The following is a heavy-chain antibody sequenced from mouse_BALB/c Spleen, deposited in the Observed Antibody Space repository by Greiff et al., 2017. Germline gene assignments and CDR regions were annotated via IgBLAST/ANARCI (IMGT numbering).Heavy chain of an antibody. CDR2: ISDGGSYT. Sequence: DVQLVESGGGLVKPGGSLKLSCAASGFTFSDYYMYWVRQTPEKRLEWVATISDGGSYTYYPDSVKGRFTISRDNAKNNLYLQMSSLKSEDTAMYYCARDDYYGSLWFAYWGQGTLVTVSA. D-gene: IGHD1-1*01. J-gene: IGHJ3*01. CDR1: GFTFSDYY. V-gene: IGHV5-4*02. CDR3: ARDDYYGSLWFAY.